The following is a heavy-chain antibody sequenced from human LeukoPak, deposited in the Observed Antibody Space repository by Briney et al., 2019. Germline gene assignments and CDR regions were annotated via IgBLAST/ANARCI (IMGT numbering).Heavy chain of an antibody. Sequence: PGRSLRLSCAASGFTFSSYGMHWVRQAPGKGLEWVAVIWYDGSNKYYADSVKGRFTISRDNSKNTLYLQMNSLRAEDTAVYYCARDLTLGYDFWSGYLAYYYYYGMDVWGQGTTVTVSS. D-gene: IGHD3-3*01. J-gene: IGHJ6*02. CDR2: IWYDGSNK. V-gene: IGHV3-33*01. CDR3: ARDLTLGYDFWSGYLAYYYYYGMDV. CDR1: GFTFSSYG.